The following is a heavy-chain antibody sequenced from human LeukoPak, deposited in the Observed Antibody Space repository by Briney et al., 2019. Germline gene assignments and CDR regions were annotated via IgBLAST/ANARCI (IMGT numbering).Heavy chain of an antibody. D-gene: IGHD3-3*01. Sequence: PSETLSLTCTVSGGSISSYYWSWIRQPPGRGLEWIGYIYYSGGTNYNPSLESRVTISVDTSRNQFSLRLSSVTAADTAVYYCARENWEEVFGAVTVDWGQGTLVTVSS. CDR1: GGSISSYY. CDR3: ARENWEEVFGAVTVD. CDR2: IYYSGGT. V-gene: IGHV4-59*01. J-gene: IGHJ4*02.